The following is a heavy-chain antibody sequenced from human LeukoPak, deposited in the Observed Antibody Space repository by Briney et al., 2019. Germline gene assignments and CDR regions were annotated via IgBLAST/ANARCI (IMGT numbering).Heavy chain of an antibody. CDR1: GYTFTGYY. V-gene: IGHV1-2*02. D-gene: IGHD5-18*01. CDR2: INPNSGGT. J-gene: IGHJ4*02. Sequence: ASVKVSCKASGYTFTGYYMHWVRQAPGQGLEWMGWINPNSGGTNYAQKFQGRVTMTRDTSISTAYMELSRLRSDDTAVYYCARAGLGYSYGLDYWGQGTLVTVSS. CDR3: ARAGLGYSYGLDY.